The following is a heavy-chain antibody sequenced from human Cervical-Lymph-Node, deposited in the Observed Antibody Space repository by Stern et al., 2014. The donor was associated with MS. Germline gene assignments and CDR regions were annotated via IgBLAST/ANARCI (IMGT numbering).Heavy chain of an antibody. Sequence: VQLEESGAEVKKPGASVKVSCKASGYTFTSYDINWVRQGTEQGLEWMGWMNPYSGNAVYAQKFQGRVTMTRDTSTSTAYLELTSLRSEDTAVFYCARGRELLSLDYWGQGTLVTVSS. CDR2: MNPYSGNA. D-gene: IGHD1-26*01. CDR3: ARGRELLSLDY. J-gene: IGHJ4*02. V-gene: IGHV1-8*01. CDR1: GYTFTSYD.